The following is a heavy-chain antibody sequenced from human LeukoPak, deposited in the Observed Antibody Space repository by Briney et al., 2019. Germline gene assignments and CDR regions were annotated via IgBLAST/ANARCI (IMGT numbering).Heavy chain of an antibody. Sequence: PGGSLRLSCAASGFTFSSYWMSWVRQAPGKGLEWVANIKQDVSEKYYADSVKGRFTISRDNSKNTLYLQMNSLRAEDTAVYYCARDSRYRGYRYGYVGYWGQGTLVTVSS. CDR2: IKQDVSEK. D-gene: IGHD5-18*01. CDR3: ARDSRYRGYRYGYVGY. V-gene: IGHV3-7*01. CDR1: GFTFSSYW. J-gene: IGHJ4*02.